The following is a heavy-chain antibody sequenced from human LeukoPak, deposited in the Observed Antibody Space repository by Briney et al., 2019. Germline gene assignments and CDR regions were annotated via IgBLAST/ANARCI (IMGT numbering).Heavy chain of an antibody. D-gene: IGHD2-15*01. CDR1: GFTFGSYS. J-gene: IGHJ4*02. Sequence: GGSLRLSCAASGFTFGSYSLNWVRQAPGKGLEWVSYISTGRSTIYYADSVKGRFTISRDNAKNTLYLQMNSLRAEDTAVYYCARELPFDYWGQGTLVTVSS. V-gene: IGHV3-48*04. CDR2: ISTGRSTI. CDR3: ARELPFDY.